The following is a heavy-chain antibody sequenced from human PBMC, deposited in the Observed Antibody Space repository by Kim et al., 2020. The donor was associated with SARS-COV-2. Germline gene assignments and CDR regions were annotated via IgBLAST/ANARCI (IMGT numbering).Heavy chain of an antibody. V-gene: IGHV3-64*02. D-gene: IGHD2-2*01. Sequence: GGSLRLSCAASGFIFSTYAMHWVRQAPGKGPEYVSAISSNGADPYYADSVKGRFTISRDNSKNMLYLQMGSLRAEDVAVYYCAREGRQCSGTACYLFDYWGQGTLVTVSS. J-gene: IGHJ4*02. CDR3: AREGRQCSGTACYLFDY. CDR1: GFIFSTYA. CDR2: ISSNGADP.